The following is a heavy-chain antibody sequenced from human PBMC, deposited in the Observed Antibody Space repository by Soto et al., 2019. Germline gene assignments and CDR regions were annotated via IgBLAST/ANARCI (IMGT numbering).Heavy chain of an antibody. Sequence: SSETLSLTCAVYGGSFSGYYWSWIRQPPGKGLEWIGEINHSGSTNYNPSLKSRVTISVDTSKNQFSLKLSSVTAADTAVYYCARGRSGYGLQIYYYYYGMDVWGQGTTVTVSS. CDR1: GGSFSGYY. D-gene: IGHD5-12*01. V-gene: IGHV4-34*01. CDR2: INHSGST. CDR3: ARGRSGYGLQIYYYYYGMDV. J-gene: IGHJ6*02.